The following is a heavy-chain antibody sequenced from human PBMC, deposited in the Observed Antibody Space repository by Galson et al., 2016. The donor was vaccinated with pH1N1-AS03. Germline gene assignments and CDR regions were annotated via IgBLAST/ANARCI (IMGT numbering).Heavy chain of an antibody. V-gene: IGHV4-39*02. CDR2: FWYNGDTYT. D-gene: IGHD2-15*01. CDR1: GASISSSDYY. Sequence: ETLSLTCTVSGASISSSDYYWGWVRQLPGKGLEWIGTFWYNGDTYTFYNPSLKSRVTISADMSNNQVSLNVTSVTAADTAIYYCAREVVVPSSPNYFDLWGQGSRVTVSS. CDR3: AREVVVPSSPNYFDL. J-gene: IGHJ4*02.